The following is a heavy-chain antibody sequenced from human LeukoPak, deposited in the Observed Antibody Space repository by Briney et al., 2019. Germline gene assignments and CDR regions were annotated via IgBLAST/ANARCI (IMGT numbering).Heavy chain of an antibody. CDR2: ISYDGSNK. D-gene: IGHD3-3*01. CDR3: AKEYYDFWSGYLYLGYFDY. J-gene: IGHJ4*02. Sequence: GGSLRLSCAASGFTFNSYGMHWVRQAPGKGLEWVAVISYDGSNKYYADSVKGRFTISRDNSKNTLYLQMNSLRAEDTAVYYCAKEYYDFWSGYLYLGYFDYWGQGTLVTVSS. CDR1: GFTFNSYG. V-gene: IGHV3-30*18.